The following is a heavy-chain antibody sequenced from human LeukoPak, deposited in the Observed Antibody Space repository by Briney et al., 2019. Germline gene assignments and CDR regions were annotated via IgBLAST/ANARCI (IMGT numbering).Heavy chain of an antibody. D-gene: IGHD3-22*01. CDR2: ISYDGSNK. Sequence: GGSLRLSCAASGFTFSYHTMHWVRQAPGKGLEWVAVISYDGSNKYYADSVKGRLTISRDNSKNTLYLQMNSLRAEDTAVYYCARVLNYYDSSGYYFSYWGQGTLVTVSS. V-gene: IGHV3-30-3*01. J-gene: IGHJ4*02. CDR3: ARVLNYYDSSGYYFSY. CDR1: GFTFSYHT.